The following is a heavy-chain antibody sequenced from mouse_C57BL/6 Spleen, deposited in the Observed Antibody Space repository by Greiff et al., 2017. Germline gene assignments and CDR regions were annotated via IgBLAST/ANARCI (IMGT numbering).Heavy chain of an antibody. CDR2: IRSKSNNYAT. CDR1: GFSFNTYA. D-gene: IGHD1-1*01. J-gene: IGHJ1*03. Sequence: DVKLQESGGGLVQPKGSLKLSCAASGFSFNTYAMNWVRQAPGKGLEWVARIRSKSNNYATYYADSVKDRFTISRDDSESMLYLQMNNLKTEDTAMYYCVRPYYYGSSYEWYFDVWGTGTTVTVSS. CDR3: VRPYYYGSSYEWYFDV. V-gene: IGHV10-1*01.